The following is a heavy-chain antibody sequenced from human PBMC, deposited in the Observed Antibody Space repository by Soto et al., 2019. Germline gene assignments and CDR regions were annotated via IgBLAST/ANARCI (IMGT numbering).Heavy chain of an antibody. Sequence: LETLSLTCIVSGGSSSSYYWSWIRQPPGKGLEWIGYIYYSGSTKYNPSLKSRVTISVDTSKNQFSLKLNSVSAADTAVYYCARGSSESPRRWFDPWGQGTLVTVSS. CDR1: GGSSSSYY. V-gene: IGHV4-59*01. CDR2: IYYSGST. D-gene: IGHD2-2*01. J-gene: IGHJ5*02. CDR3: ARGSSESPRRWFDP.